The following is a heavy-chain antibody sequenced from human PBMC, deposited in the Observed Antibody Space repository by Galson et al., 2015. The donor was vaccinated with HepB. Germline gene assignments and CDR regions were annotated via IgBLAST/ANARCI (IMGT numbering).Heavy chain of an antibody. CDR3: ARYAGYCSSPSCYTLDAFDI. V-gene: IGHV1-18*01. J-gene: IGHJ3*02. Sequence: SVKVSCKASGYTFTSYGISWVRQSPGQGLEWMGWISAYNGNTNYAQKLQGRVTMTTDTSTSTAYMELRSLRSDDTAVYYCARYAGYCSSPSCYTLDAFDIWGQGTMVTVSS. D-gene: IGHD2-2*02. CDR1: GYTFTSYG. CDR2: ISAYNGNT.